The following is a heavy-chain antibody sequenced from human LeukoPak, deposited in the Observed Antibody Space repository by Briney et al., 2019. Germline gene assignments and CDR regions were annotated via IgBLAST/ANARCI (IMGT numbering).Heavy chain of an antibody. CDR1: GYSISSGYY. Sequence: SETLSLTCAVSGYSISSGYYWGWIRQPPGKGLEWIGSIYHSGSTCYNPSLKSRVTISVDTSKNQFSLKLSSVTAADTAVYYCARGYSYEYYFDYWGQGTLVTVSS. J-gene: IGHJ4*02. CDR3: ARGYSYEYYFDY. CDR2: IYHSGST. V-gene: IGHV4-38-2*01. D-gene: IGHD5-18*01.